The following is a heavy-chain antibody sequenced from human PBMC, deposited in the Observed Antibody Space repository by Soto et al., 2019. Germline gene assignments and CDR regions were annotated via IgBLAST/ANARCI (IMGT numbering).Heavy chain of an antibody. Sequence: HPGGSLRLSCAASGFICTSYDMSWVRQVPGKGLEWVSTILVGGSTYYADSVKGRFTISRDRSKNTVFLQMNSLTAGGTAVYYCAKATATGGGAFDICGQGTMVTVSS. CDR2: ILVGGST. CDR3: AKATATGGGAFDI. V-gene: IGHV3-23*01. D-gene: IGHD2-8*02. J-gene: IGHJ3*02. CDR1: GFICTSYD.